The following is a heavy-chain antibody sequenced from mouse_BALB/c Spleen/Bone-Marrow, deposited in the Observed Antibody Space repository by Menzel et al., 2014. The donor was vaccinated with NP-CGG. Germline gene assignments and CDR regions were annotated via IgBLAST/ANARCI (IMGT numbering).Heavy chain of an antibody. D-gene: IGHD1-3*01. Sequence: EVQLQQSGAELVKPGASVKSSCTASGFNIKDTYIHWVKQRPEQGLEWIGRIDPANGNTKYDPKFQGKATITADTSSNSAYLQLSSLTAEDTAVYYCAKYNYGLYFDVWGAGTTVTVSS. CDR3: AKYNYGLYFDV. CDR2: IDPANGNT. CDR1: GFNIKDTY. J-gene: IGHJ1*01. V-gene: IGHV14-3*02.